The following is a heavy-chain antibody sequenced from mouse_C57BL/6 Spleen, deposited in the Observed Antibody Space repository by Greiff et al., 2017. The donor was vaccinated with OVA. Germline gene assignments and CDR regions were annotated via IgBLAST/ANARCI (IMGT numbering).Heavy chain of an antibody. J-gene: IGHJ1*03. D-gene: IGHD1-1*01. CDR1: GYTFTSYW. V-gene: IGHV1-69*01. CDR2: IDPSDSYT. Sequence: QVQLQQPGAELVMPGASVKLSCKASGYTFTSYWMHWVKQRPGQGLEWIGEIDPSDSYTNYNQKFKGKSTLTVDKSSSTAYMQLRSLTSEDSAVYYCARGPLTTVVATDWYFDVWGTGTTVTVSS. CDR3: ARGPLTTVVATDWYFDV.